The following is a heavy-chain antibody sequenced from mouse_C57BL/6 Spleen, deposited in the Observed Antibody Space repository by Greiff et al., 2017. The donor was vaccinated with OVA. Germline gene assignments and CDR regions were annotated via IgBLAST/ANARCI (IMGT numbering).Heavy chain of an antibody. CDR2: INPYNGDT. Sequence: VQLQQSGPELVKPGDSVKISCKASGYSFTGYFMNWVMQSHGKSLEWIGRINPYNGDTFYNQKFKGKATLTVDKSSSTAHMELRSLTSEDSAVYYCAREEGSTMVTTSRCWYFDVWGTGTTVTVSS. V-gene: IGHV1-20*01. D-gene: IGHD2-2*01. J-gene: IGHJ1*03. CDR3: AREEGSTMVTTSRCWYFDV. CDR1: GYSFTGYF.